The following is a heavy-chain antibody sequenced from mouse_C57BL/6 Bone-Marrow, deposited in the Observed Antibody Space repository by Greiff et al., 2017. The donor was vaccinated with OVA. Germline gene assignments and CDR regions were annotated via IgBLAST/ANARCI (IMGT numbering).Heavy chain of an antibody. CDR2: IDPSDSYT. CDR1: GYTFTSYW. CDR3: ARDGSSYRDWFAY. D-gene: IGHD1-1*01. V-gene: IGHV1-69*01. Sequence: QVQLQQPGAELVMPGASVKLSCKASGYTFTSYWMHWVKQRPGQGLEWIGEIDPSDSYTNYNQKFKGKSTLTVDKSSSTAYMQLSSLTSEDSAVYYGARDGSSYRDWFAYWGQGTLVTVSA. J-gene: IGHJ3*01.